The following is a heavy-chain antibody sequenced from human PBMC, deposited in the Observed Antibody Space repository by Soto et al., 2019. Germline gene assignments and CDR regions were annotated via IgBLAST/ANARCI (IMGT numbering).Heavy chain of an antibody. D-gene: IGHD6-19*01. Sequence: PSETLSLTCTVSGGSISSYYWSWIRQPPGKGLERIGYIYYSGSTNYNPSLKSRVTISVDTSKNQFSLKLSSVTAADTAVYYCARGSQRWMVLTHFDYWGQGTLVTVS. J-gene: IGHJ4*02. V-gene: IGHV4-59*01. CDR3: ARGSQRWMVLTHFDY. CDR2: IYYSGST. CDR1: GGSISSYY.